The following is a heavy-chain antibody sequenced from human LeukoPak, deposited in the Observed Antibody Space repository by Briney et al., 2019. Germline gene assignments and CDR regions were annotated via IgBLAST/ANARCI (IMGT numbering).Heavy chain of an antibody. J-gene: IGHJ4*02. CDR1: GGSFSGYY. D-gene: IGHD6-13*01. V-gene: IGHV4-34*01. Sequence: PSETLSLTCAVYGGSFSGYYWSWIRQPPGKGLEWIGEINHSGSTNYNPSLKSRVTISVDTSKNQFSLKLSSVTAADTAVYYCARWEYRRYSSSPFGYWGQGTLVTVSS. CDR3: ARWEYRRYSSSPFGY. CDR2: INHSGST.